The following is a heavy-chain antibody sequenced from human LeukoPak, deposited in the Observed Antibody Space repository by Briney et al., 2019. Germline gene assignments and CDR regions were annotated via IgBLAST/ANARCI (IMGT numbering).Heavy chain of an antibody. CDR3: ARHRVFGVVPDWYYMDV. CDR2: INPDSGAT. V-gene: IGHV1-2*02. D-gene: IGHD3-3*01. CDR1: GYTFSGYF. Sequence: ASVKVSCKASGYTFSGYFLHWVRQAPGQGLEWMGWINPDSGATNYAQSFQDRVTMTRDTSISTAYMELSRLTSDDTAMYYCARHRVFGVVPDWYYMDVWGKGTTVTVSS. J-gene: IGHJ6*03.